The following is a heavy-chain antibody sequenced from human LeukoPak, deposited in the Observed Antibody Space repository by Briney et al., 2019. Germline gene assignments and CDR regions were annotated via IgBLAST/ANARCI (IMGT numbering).Heavy chain of an antibody. Sequence: SETLSLTCAVYGGSFSGYYWSWIRQPPGKGLEWIGEINHSGSTNYNPSLKSRVTISVDTSKNQFSLKLSSVTATDTAVYYCARDPRIYCSSTSCLIAYYYYYYGMDVWGQGTTVTVSS. CDR3: ARDPRIYCSSTSCLIAYYYYYYGMDV. CDR1: GGSFSGYY. CDR2: INHSGST. V-gene: IGHV4-34*01. D-gene: IGHD2-2*01. J-gene: IGHJ6*02.